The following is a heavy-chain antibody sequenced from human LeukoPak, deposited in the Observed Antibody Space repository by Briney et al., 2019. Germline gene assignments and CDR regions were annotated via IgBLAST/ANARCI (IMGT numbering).Heavy chain of an antibody. V-gene: IGHV3-53*01. D-gene: IGHD4-17*01. CDR1: RITFRGYS. CDR2: IYSGGST. Sequence: GSLRLSCVVSRITFRGYSMIWVRQAPRKGLEWVSVIYSGGSTYYADSVKGRFTNSRDNSKNTLYLQMNSLRAGDTAVYYCARGTGYYYYYGMDVWGQGTTVTVSS. CDR3: ARGTGYYYYYGMDV. J-gene: IGHJ6*02.